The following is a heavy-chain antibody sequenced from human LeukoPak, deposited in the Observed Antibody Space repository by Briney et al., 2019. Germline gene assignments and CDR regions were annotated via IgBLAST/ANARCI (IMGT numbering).Heavy chain of an antibody. J-gene: IGHJ3*02. CDR3: ARRSVAGLTGDAFDI. V-gene: IGHV3-30*02. CDR1: GFTFSSYG. D-gene: IGHD6-19*01. Sequence: PGGSLRLSCAASGFTFSSYGMHWVRQAPGKGLEWVAFIRYDGSNKYYADSVKGRFTISRDNSKNTLYLQMNSLRAEDTAVYYCARRSVAGLTGDAFDIWGQGTMVTVSS. CDR2: IRYDGSNK.